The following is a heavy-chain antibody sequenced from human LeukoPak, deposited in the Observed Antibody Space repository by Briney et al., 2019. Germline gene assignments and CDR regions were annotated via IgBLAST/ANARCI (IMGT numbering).Heavy chain of an antibody. CDR3: ERIPLYFLEPFDY. Sequence: TSETLRLTCAVYGGSVSGYYWSWIRQPPGKGLEWIGEISHRGRTHYNPALKGRVTMSVDTSKNQFALEVDSVTAADTAVYYCERIPLYFLEPFDYWGQGILVTVSS. V-gene: IGHV4-34*01. J-gene: IGHJ4*02. D-gene: IGHD3-3*01. CDR2: ISHRGRT. CDR1: GGSVSGYY.